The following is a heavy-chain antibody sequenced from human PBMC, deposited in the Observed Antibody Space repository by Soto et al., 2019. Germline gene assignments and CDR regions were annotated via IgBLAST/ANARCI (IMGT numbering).Heavy chain of an antibody. V-gene: IGHV4-59*02. J-gene: IGHJ4*02. CDR3: AYGDSRGPFDF. D-gene: IGHD4-17*01. CDR2: MYNFETA. Sequence: PSETLSLTCTVSGASVSTYLWSWIRQPPGKGLELIGYMYNFETASYNPSLRSRVTISKDTSKNQFSLRLTSVTAAETAVYFCAYGDSRGPFDFWGQGTLVTVAS. CDR1: GASVSTYL.